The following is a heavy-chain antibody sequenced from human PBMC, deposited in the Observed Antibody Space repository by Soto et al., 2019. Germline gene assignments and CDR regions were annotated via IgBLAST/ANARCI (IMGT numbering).Heavy chain of an antibody. V-gene: IGHV4-4*02. CDR2: IYHSGRI. Sequence: VCYFPGKGLEWIGEIYHSGRINHNPSLKSRVTMSVDKSKNQFSLKMTSVTAADTGVYYCATKFGELQAVALDIWGQVSVVT. D-gene: IGHD3-10*01. CDR3: ATKFGELQAVALDI. J-gene: IGHJ3*02.